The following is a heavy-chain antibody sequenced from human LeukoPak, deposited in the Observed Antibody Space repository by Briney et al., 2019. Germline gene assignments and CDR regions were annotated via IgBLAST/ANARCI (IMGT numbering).Heavy chain of an antibody. V-gene: IGHV3-21*01. D-gene: IGHD3-22*01. J-gene: IGHJ3*02. Sequence: GGSLRLSCAASGFTFNTYWMHWVRQAPGKGLEWVSSISSSSSYIYYADSVKGRFTISRDNAKNSLYLQMNSLRAEDTAVYYRARVPQAMIVVVTDAFDIWGQGTMVTVSS. CDR1: GFTFNTYW. CDR2: ISSSSSYI. CDR3: ARVPQAMIVVVTDAFDI.